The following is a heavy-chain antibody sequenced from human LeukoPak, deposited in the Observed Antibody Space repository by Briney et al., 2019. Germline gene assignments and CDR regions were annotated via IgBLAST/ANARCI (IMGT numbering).Heavy chain of an antibody. CDR2: IKQDGSEK. CDR1: GFTFSSYW. Sequence: PGGSLRLSCAASGFTFSSYWMSWVRQAPRKGLEWVANIKQDGSEKYYVDSVKGRFTISRDNAKNSLYLQMNSLRAEDTAVYYCARVRAAAGNWFDPWGQGTLVTVSS. D-gene: IGHD6-13*01. V-gene: IGHV3-7*01. J-gene: IGHJ5*02. CDR3: ARVRAAAGNWFDP.